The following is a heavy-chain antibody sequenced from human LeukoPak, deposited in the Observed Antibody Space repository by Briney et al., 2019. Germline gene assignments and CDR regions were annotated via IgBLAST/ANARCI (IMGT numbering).Heavy chain of an antibody. J-gene: IGHJ4*02. CDR2: INPNSGGT. CDR3: ARAPLLYYGSWSYYTY. Sequence: ASVKVSCKASGYTFTGYYMHWVRQAPGQGLEWMGWINPNSGGTNYAQKFQGRVTMTRDTSISTAYMELSRLRSDDTAVYYCARAPLLYYGSWSYYTYWGQGTLVTVSS. CDR1: GYTFTGYY. D-gene: IGHD3-10*01. V-gene: IGHV1-2*02.